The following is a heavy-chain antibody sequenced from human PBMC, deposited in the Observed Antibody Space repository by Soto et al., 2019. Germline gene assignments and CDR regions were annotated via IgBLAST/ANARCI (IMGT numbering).Heavy chain of an antibody. CDR2: IWYDGSNK. CDR3: ARDRDQLAGTLDY. V-gene: IGHV3-33*01. Sequence: PGGSLRLSCAASGFTFSSYGMHWVRQAPGKGLEWVAVIWYDGSNKYYADSVKGRSTISRDNSKNTLYLQMNSLRAEDTAVYYCARDRDQLAGTLDYWGQGTLVTVSS. D-gene: IGHD6-19*01. J-gene: IGHJ4*02. CDR1: GFTFSSYG.